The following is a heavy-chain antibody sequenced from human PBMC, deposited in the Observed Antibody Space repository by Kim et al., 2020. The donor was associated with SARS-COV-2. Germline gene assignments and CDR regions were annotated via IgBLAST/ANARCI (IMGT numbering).Heavy chain of an antibody. CDR3: ARGDGSGSLDY. Sequence: SETLSLTCAVYGGSFSGYYWSWIRQPPGKGLEWIGEINHSGSTNYNPSLKSRVTISVDTSKNQFSLKLSSVTAADTAVYYCARGDGSGSLDYWGQGTLVTVSS. J-gene: IGHJ4*02. CDR1: GGSFSGYY. D-gene: IGHD3-10*01. V-gene: IGHV4-34*01. CDR2: INHSGST.